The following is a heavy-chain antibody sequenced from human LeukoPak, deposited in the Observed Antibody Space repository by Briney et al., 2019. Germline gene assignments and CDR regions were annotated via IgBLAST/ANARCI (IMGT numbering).Heavy chain of an antibody. D-gene: IGHD6-13*01. J-gene: IGHJ3*02. CDR1: GYTFTSYG. CDR3: ARDMSSSWYGAFDI. CDR2: ISAYNGNT. Sequence: ASVKVSCKASGYTFTSYGISWVRQAPGQGLEWMGWISAYNGNTNYAQKLQGRVTMTTDTSTSTAYMELRSLRSDDTAVYYCARDMSSSWYGAFDIWGQGTMVTVSS. V-gene: IGHV1-18*01.